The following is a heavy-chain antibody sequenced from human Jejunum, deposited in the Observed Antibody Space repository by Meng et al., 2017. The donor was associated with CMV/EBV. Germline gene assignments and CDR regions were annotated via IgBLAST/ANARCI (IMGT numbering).Heavy chain of an antibody. CDR1: TFNNYA. CDR2: ISFNGRNK. Sequence: TFNNYAMDWVRQAPGKGLECVAIISFNGRNKYYADSVKGRFTISRDDSKNTVYLEMNSLRPEDTAVYYCARQQGYFDSTMAYFDSWGQGALVTVSS. J-gene: IGHJ4*02. V-gene: IGHV3-30*03. D-gene: IGHD3-22*01. CDR3: ARQQGYFDSTMAYFDS.